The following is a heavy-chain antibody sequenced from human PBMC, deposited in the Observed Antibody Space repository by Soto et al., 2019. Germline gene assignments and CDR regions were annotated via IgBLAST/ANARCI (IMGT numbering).Heavy chain of an antibody. CDR2: INHSGST. CDR1: GGSFSGYY. Sequence: SETLSLTCAVYGGSFSGYYWSWIRQPPGKGLEWIGEINHSGSTNYNPSLKSRVTISVDTSKNQFSLKLSSVTAADTAVYYCARGHYVSAGPVDYYYYYMDVWGKGTTVTVSS. D-gene: IGHD3-16*01. J-gene: IGHJ6*03. V-gene: IGHV4-34*01. CDR3: ARGHYVSAGPVDYYYYYMDV.